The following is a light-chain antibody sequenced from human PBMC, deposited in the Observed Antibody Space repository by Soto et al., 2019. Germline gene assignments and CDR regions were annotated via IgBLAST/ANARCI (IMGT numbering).Light chain of an antibody. CDR2: AAS. CDR1: QTISNN. J-gene: IGKJ1*01. V-gene: IGKV1-39*01. Sequence: DIQMTQSPSSLSASVGDRVTITCRASQTISNNLNWYQQKPGKAPNLLIYAASTLQSGVPSRFSGSGSGTDFTLTISSLQPEDFATYYCQQSDTTPRTFGHGTKVGVK. CDR3: QQSDTTPRT.